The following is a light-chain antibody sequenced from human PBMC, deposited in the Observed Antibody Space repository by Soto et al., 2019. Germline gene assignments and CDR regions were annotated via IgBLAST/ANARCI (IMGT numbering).Light chain of an antibody. CDR2: AAS. CDR1: QGINNH. J-gene: IGKJ4*01. Sequence: DFQMTQSPCSLSASVGDRVTITCRASQGINNHLAWFQQKPGKVPKVLINAASTLQSGVPSRFSGSGSGTDFTLTISSLQPEDVATYYCQNYNSAPPAGTFGGGTKVEIK. V-gene: IGKV1-27*01. CDR3: QNYNSAPPAGT.